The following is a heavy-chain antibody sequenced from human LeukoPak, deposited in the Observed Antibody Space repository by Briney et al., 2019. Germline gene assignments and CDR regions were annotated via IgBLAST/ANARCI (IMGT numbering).Heavy chain of an antibody. CDR1: GGTFSSYA. V-gene: IGHV1-69*06. D-gene: IGHD4-17*01. Sequence: ASVKVSCKASGGTFSSYAISWVRQAPGQGLEWMGGIIPIFGTANYAQKFQGRVTITADKSTSTAYMELSSLRSEDTAVYYCARVPPTYGDYYYYGMDVWGKGTTVTVSS. CDR3: ARVPPTYGDYYYYGMDV. CDR2: IIPIFGTA. J-gene: IGHJ6*04.